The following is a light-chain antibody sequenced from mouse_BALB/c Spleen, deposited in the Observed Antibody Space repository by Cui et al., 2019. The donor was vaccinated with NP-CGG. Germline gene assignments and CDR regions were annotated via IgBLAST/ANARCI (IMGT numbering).Light chain of an antibody. CDR3: ALWYSNHWV. CDR2: GTN. CDR1: TGAVTTSYY. V-gene: IGLV1*01. Sequence: QAVVTQESALTTSPDETVTLTCRSSTGAVTTSYYANWVQEKPDHLFTGLIGGTNNRAPGVPARFSGSLIGDKAALTITGTQTEDEAIYFCALWYSNHWVFGGGTKLTVL. J-gene: IGLJ1*01.